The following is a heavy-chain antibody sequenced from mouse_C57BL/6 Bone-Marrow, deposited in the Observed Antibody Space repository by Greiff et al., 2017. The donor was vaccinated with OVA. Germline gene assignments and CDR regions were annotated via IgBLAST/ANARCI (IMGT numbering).Heavy chain of an antibody. V-gene: IGHV1-39*01. CDR3: ARPLYYGSSDDAMDY. CDR2: INPNYGTT. J-gene: IGHJ4*01. CDR1: GYSFTDYN. D-gene: IGHD1-1*01. Sequence: VQLQQSGPELVKPGASVKISCKASGYSFTDYNMNWVKQSNGKSLEWIGVINPNYGTTSYNQKFKGKATLTVDQSSSTAYMQLNGLTSEDSAVYDGARPLYYGSSDDAMDYWGQGTSVTVSS.